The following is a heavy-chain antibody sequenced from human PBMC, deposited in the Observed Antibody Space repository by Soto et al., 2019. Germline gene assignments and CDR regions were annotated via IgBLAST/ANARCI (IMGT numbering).Heavy chain of an antibody. CDR2: IYYSGST. CDR3: AGAKTYYDFWSGSSDY. Sequence: SETLSLTCTVSGGSISSYYWSWIRQPPGKGLEWIGYIYYSGSTNYNPSLKSRVTISVDTSKNQLSLKLSSVTAADTAVYYCAGAKTYYDFWSGSSDYWGQGTLVTVSS. CDR1: GGSISSYY. J-gene: IGHJ4*02. V-gene: IGHV4-59*08. D-gene: IGHD3-3*01.